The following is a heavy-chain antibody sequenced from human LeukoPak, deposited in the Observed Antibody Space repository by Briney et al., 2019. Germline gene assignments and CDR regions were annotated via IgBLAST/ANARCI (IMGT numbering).Heavy chain of an antibody. V-gene: IGHV3-49*03. J-gene: IGHJ4*02. CDR1: GFTFGDYA. CDR3: TRGIVGATRYYFDY. CDR2: IRSKAYGGTT. D-gene: IGHD1-26*01. Sequence: GGSLRLSCTASGFTFGDYAMSWFHQAPGKGLEWVGFIRSKAYGGTTEYAASVKGRFTISRDDSKSIAYPQMNSLKTEDTAVYYCTRGIVGATRYYFDYWGQGTLVTVSS.